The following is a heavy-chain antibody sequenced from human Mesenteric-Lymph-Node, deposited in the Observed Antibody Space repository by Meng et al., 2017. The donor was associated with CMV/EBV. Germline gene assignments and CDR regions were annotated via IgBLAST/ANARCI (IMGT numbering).Heavy chain of an antibody. V-gene: IGHV1-69*05. J-gene: IGHJ5*02. Sequence: SGGTFSSYAISWVRQAPGQGLEWMGGIIPIFGTANYAQKFQGRVTITTDESTSTAYMELSSLRSEDTAVYYCARGRFVTTPILKLDPWGQGTLVTVSS. D-gene: IGHD4-17*01. CDR2: IIPIFGTA. CDR3: ARGRFVTTPILKLDP. CDR1: GGTFSSYA.